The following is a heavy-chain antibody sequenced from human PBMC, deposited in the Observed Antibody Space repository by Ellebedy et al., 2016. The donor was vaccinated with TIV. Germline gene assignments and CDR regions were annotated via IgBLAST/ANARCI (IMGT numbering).Heavy chain of an antibody. Sequence: AASVKVSCKASGYTFTSYGISWARQAPGQGLEWMGWISAYNGNTNYAQKLQGRVTMTTDTSTSTAYMELRSLRSDDTAVYYCARGEAVGATDYFDYWGQGTLVTVSS. J-gene: IGHJ4*02. CDR1: GYTFTSYG. CDR2: ISAYNGNT. V-gene: IGHV1-18*01. D-gene: IGHD1-26*01. CDR3: ARGEAVGATDYFDY.